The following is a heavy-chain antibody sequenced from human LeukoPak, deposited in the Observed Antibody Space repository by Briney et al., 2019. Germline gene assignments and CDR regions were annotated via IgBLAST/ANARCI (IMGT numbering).Heavy chain of an antibody. J-gene: IGHJ4*02. CDR3: AKVLMAARRYFDY. D-gene: IGHD5-24*01. V-gene: IGHV3-23*01. CDR1: GFTFSRYA. Sequence: PGGSLRLSCAASGFTFSRYAMSWVRRAPGKGLEWVSAISGSGGSTYYADSVKGRFTISRDNSKNTLYLQMNSLRAEGTAVYYCAKVLMAARRYFDYWGQGTLVTVSS. CDR2: ISGSGGST.